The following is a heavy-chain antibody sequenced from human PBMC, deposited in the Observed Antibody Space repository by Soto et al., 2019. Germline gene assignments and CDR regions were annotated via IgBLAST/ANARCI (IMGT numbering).Heavy chain of an antibody. D-gene: IGHD3-16*01. Sequence: QVQLVQSGAEVKMPGASVRVSCEASGYTFTEYFLHWVRQAPGQGLEWMGWISPESGVTNIAPNFEGRVTMTADTAITTAYMQLSGLRYDDTAVYYCARATLSIRHITELGEASPGVVEHWGQGTLVSVSS. CDR2: ISPESGVT. J-gene: IGHJ5*02. CDR3: ARATLSIRHITELGEASPGVVEH. V-gene: IGHV1-2*02. CDR1: GYTFTEYF.